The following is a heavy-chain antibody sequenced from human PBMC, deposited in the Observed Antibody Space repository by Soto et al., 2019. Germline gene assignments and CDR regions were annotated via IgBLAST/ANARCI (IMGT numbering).Heavy chain of an antibody. V-gene: IGHV4-39*01. CDR1: GGSISSSSYY. CDR2: IYYSGST. J-gene: IGHJ5*02. CDR3: ARRLYHFRFDP. D-gene: IGHD3-3*01. Sequence: QLQLQESGPGLVKPSETLSLTCTVSGGSISSSSYYWGWIRQPPGKGLEWIGSIYYSGSTYYNPSLKRRVTISVDTSKNQFSLKLCSVTAADTAVYYCARRLYHFRFDPWGQGTLVTVSS.